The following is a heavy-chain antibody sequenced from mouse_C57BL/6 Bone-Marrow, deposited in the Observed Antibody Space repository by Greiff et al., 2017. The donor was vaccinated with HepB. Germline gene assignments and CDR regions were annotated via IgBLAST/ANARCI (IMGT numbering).Heavy chain of an antibody. V-gene: IGHV1-81*01. CDR1: GYTFTSYG. CDR2: IYPRSGNT. Sequence: QVQLKESGAELARPGASVKLSCKASGYTFTSYGISWVKQRTGQGLEWIGEIYPRSGNTYYNEKFKGKATLTADKSSSTAYMELRSLTSEDSAVYFCARPPITTVVATPYWYFDVWGTGTTVTVSS. J-gene: IGHJ1*03. CDR3: ARPPITTVVATPYWYFDV. D-gene: IGHD1-1*01.